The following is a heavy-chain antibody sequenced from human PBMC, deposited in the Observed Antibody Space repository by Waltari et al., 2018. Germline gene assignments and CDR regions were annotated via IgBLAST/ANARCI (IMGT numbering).Heavy chain of an antibody. V-gene: IGHV3-48*03. CDR3: AKESGSSWSPLDY. D-gene: IGHD6-13*01. CDR1: GFTFSSDE. J-gene: IGHJ4*02. Sequence: EVQLVESGGGLVQPGGSLSLSCAASGFTFSSDERNWVRRAPGKGLEWVSYISVSGTTIYYADSVKGRFTISRDNAKNSLYLQMNSLRAEDTAVYYCAKESGSSWSPLDYWGQGTLVTVSS. CDR2: ISVSGTTI.